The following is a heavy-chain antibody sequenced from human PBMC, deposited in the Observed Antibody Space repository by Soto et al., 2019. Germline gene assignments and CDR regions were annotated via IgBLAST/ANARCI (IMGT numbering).Heavy chain of an antibody. CDR3: ARERGCSGDSCYFFDY. V-gene: IGHV1-8*01. D-gene: IGHD2-15*01. CDR2: MNPNSGNT. CDR1: GYTFTSYD. J-gene: IGHJ4*02. Sequence: GASVKVSCKASGYTFTSYDINWVRQATGQGLEWMGWMNPNSGNTGYAQKFQGRVTMTRNTSISTAYMELSSLRSEDTAVYYCARERGCSGDSCYFFDYWGQGTLVTVSS.